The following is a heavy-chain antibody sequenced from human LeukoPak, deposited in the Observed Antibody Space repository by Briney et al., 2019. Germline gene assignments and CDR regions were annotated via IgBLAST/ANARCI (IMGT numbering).Heavy chain of an antibody. V-gene: IGHV4-59*01. CDR1: GGSISNYY. D-gene: IGHD4-11*01. CDR3: ARHDYSTHYFDS. J-gene: IGHJ4*02. CDR2: IYYSGST. Sequence: SETLSLTCTVSGGSISNYYWSWIRQPPGKRLEWIGYIYYSGSTNYNPSLKSRVTISLDTSKNQFSLKLSSVTATDMAVYYCARHDYSTHYFDSWGQGTLVTVSS.